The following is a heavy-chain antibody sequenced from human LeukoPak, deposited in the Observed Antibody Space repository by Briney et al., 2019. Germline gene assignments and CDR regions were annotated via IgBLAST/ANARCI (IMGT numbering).Heavy chain of an antibody. CDR3: AHSFGYQLLLDY. V-gene: IGHV2-5*08. J-gene: IGHJ4*02. D-gene: IGHD2-2*01. CDR2: IDWDDDK. Sequence: SGPALVKPTQTLTLTCTFSGFSLSTSGMCVSWIRQPPGKALEWLARIDWDDDKRYSPSLKSRLTITKDTSKNQVVLTMTNMDPVDTATYYCAHSFGYQLLLDYWGQGTLVTVSS. CDR1: GFSLSTSGMC.